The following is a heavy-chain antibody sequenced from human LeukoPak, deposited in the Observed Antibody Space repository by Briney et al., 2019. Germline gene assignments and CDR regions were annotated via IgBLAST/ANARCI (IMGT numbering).Heavy chain of an antibody. J-gene: IGHJ3*02. CDR3: ARDCSGGSCYGAFDI. CDR2: IYYSGST. Sequence: SETLSLTCTVSGGSISSGDYYWSWIRQPPGKGLEWIGYIYYSGSTYYNPSLKSRVTISVDTPENRFSLKLSSVTATDTAVYYCARDCSGGSCYGAFDIWGQGTMVTVSS. V-gene: IGHV4-30-4*01. D-gene: IGHD2-15*01. CDR1: GGSISSGDYY.